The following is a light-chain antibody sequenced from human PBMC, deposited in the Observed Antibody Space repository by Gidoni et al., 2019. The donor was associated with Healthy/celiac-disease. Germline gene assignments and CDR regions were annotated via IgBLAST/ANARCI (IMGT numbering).Light chain of an antibody. CDR2: RND. Sequence: QSVLTQPPSASGTPGQRVTISCSGSSSNIESNYVYWYQQLPGTAPKLLISRNDPRPSGVPDRLSGSKSGTSASLAISGLRSEDEADYYCATWDDSLSGWVFGGGTKLTVL. J-gene: IGLJ3*02. CDR3: ATWDDSLSGWV. CDR1: SSNIESNY. V-gene: IGLV1-47*01.